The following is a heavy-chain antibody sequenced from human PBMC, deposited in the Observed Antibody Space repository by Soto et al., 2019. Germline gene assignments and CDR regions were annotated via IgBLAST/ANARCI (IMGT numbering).Heavy chain of an antibody. D-gene: IGHD3-22*01. Sequence: QVQLVESGGDVVQPGTSLRLSCVASGFSVSGRVFHWVHQTPAKGLEWVGLISDDGNKQYADSVRDRFTVSRDNSRNEVYLEMISLRAEDSALYFCAREDASSGHAGTFQHWGQGTLVTVSP. CDR1: GFSVSGRV. CDR3: AREDASSGHAGTFQH. J-gene: IGHJ1*01. CDR2: ISDDGNK. V-gene: IGHV3-30-3*01.